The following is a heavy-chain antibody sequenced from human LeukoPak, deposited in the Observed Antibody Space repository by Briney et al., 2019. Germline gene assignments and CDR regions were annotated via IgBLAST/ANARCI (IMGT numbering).Heavy chain of an antibody. J-gene: IGHJ5*02. D-gene: IGHD2-2*01. CDR2: VNPSSGGP. CDR1: GGTFSSYA. CDR3: ARDSEYQLLQNYFDA. Sequence: ASVKVSCKASGGTFSSYAISWVRQAPGQGLEWIGWVNPSSGGPDYAQKFKGRVTVTRDTSISTAYMELSRLTADDTAVYYCARDSEYQLLQNYFDAWGQGTLVIVSS. V-gene: IGHV1-2*02.